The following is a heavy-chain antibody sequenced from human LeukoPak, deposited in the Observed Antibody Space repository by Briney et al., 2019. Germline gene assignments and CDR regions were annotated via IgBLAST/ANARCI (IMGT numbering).Heavy chain of an antibody. CDR1: GFTFDDYA. Sequence: GRSLRLSCAASGFTFDDYAMHWVRQPPGKGLEWVSGISWNSGSIGYADSVKGRFTISRDNAKNSLYLQMNSLRAEDTAVYYCCSSGSYYFWGQGTLVTVSS. J-gene: IGHJ4*02. CDR3: CSSGSYYF. D-gene: IGHD3-10*01. V-gene: IGHV3-9*01. CDR2: ISWNSGSI.